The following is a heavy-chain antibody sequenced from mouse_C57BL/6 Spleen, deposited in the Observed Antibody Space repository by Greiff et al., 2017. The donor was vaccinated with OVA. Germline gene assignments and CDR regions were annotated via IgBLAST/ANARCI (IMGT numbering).Heavy chain of an antibody. CDR3: ARNYYGSSHAMDY. CDR2: IDPEDGET. Sequence: VQLQQSGAELVKPGASVKLSCTASGFNIKDYYMHWVKQRTEQGLEWIGRIDPEDGETKYASKFQGKATITADTSSNTAYLQLSSLTSEDTAVYYCARNYYGSSHAMDYWGQGTSVTVSS. J-gene: IGHJ4*01. V-gene: IGHV14-2*01. CDR1: GFNIKDYY. D-gene: IGHD1-1*01.